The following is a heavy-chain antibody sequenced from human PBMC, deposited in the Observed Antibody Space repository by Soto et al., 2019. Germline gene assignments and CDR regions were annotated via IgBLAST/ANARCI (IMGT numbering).Heavy chain of an antibody. Sequence: PGGSLRLSCAASGFTFSRVWMSWVRQAPGKGLEWVSYISSSSSTIYYADSVKGRFTISRDNAKNSLYLQMNSLRAEDTAVYYCARHPERIAQIGWFDPWGQGTLVTVSS. CDR2: ISSSSSTI. V-gene: IGHV3-48*01. CDR3: ARHPERIAQIGWFDP. D-gene: IGHD6-13*01. J-gene: IGHJ5*02. CDR1: GFTFSRVW.